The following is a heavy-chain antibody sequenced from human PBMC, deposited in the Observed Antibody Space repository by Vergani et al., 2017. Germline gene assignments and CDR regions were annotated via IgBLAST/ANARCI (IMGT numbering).Heavy chain of an antibody. D-gene: IGHD1-7*01. Sequence: EVQLLESGGGLVQPGGSLRLSCAASGFTFSSYAMSWVRQAPGKGMEWVSAISGSSGSTYYADCVKGRFTISRENSKNTLYLQMNSLRAEATDVYYCAEYISITGTTFLSNYWGQGTLVTVSS. CDR3: AEYISITGTTFLSNY. CDR2: ISGSSGST. CDR1: GFTFSSYA. J-gene: IGHJ4*02. V-gene: IGHV3-23*01.